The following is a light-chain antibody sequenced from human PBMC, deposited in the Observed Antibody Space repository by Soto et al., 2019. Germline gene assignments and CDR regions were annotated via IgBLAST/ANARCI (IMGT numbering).Light chain of an antibody. Sequence: QSALTQPASVSGSPGQSITISCTGTSSDVGSYDLVSWYQQHPGNAPKLMIYEVSKRPSGVSDRFSGSKSGNTASLTISGLQADDEADYYCCSDATTTLFGGGTKLTGL. CDR3: CSDATTTL. J-gene: IGLJ2*01. CDR2: EVS. V-gene: IGLV2-23*02. CDR1: SSDVGSYDL.